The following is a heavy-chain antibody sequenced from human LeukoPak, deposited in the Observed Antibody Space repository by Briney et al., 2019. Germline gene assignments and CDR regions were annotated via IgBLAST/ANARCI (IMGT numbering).Heavy chain of an antibody. CDR1: GFTFSSYG. J-gene: IGHJ4*02. CDR2: IPSDGSHK. CDR3: AKTRNLAAAGYFDS. V-gene: IGHV3-30*02. Sequence: RSGGSVRLSCAASGFTFSSYGMHWVRQAPGKGLEWVAFIPSDGSHKVYTDSVKDRFTISRDNSKYMLYLQMNSLRPDDTAVYYCAKTRNLAAAGYFDSWGQGTLVTVSS. D-gene: IGHD6-13*01.